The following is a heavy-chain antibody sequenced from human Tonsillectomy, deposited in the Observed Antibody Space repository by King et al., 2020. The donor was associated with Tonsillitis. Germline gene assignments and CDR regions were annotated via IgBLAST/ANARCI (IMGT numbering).Heavy chain of an antibody. V-gene: IGHV3-30*02. CDR1: GFTFSSYG. CDR3: AKGTLWFGGFDWFDP. Sequence: VQLVESGGGVVQPGGSLRLSCAASGFTFSSYGMHWVRQAPGKGLEWVAFIRYDGSNKYYADSVKGRFTISRDNSKNTLYLQMNSLRAEDTSVYYCAKGTLWFGGFDWFDPWGQGTLVTVSS. D-gene: IGHD3-10*01. CDR2: IRYDGSNK. J-gene: IGHJ5*02.